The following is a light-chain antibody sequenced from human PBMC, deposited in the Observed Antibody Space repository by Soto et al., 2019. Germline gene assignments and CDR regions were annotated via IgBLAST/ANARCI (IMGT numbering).Light chain of an antibody. CDR2: WAS. CDR1: QSLLYSSNNKNY. Sequence: DIVMTQSPDSLPVSLGERATINCKSSQSLLYSSNNKNYLAWYQQKPGQPPKLLIFWASTRESGVPDRFSGSGSGTDFTLTISRLQAEDVAFYWCQQYFDVPFTFGGGTKVEI. V-gene: IGKV4-1*01. CDR3: QQYFDVPFT. J-gene: IGKJ4*01.